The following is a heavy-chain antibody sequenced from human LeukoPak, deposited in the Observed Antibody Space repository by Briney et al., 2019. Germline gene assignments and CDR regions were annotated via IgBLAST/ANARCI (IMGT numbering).Heavy chain of an antibody. D-gene: IGHD6-13*01. V-gene: IGHV3-30*02. CDR2: IRYDGSNK. Sequence: GGSLRLSCAASGFTFSSYGMHWVRQAPGKGLEWVAVIRYDGSNKYYADSVKGRFTISRDNSKNTLYLQMNSLRAEDTAVYYCAKDSEFGSSWYPYYYYMDVWAKGTTVTVSS. CDR3: AKDSEFGSSWYPYYYYMDV. CDR1: GFTFSSYG. J-gene: IGHJ6*03.